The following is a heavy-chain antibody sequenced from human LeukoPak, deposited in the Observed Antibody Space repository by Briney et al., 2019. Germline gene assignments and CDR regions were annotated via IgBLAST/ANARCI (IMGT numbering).Heavy chain of an antibody. Sequence: ASVKVSCKASGYTFTGYYMHWVRQAPGQGLEWMGWINPNSGGTNYAQKFQGRVTMTRDTSISTAYMELSRLRSDDTAVYYCARDGYSSGHPIYNWFDPWGQGTLVTVSS. CDR2: INPNSGGT. V-gene: IGHV1-2*02. J-gene: IGHJ5*02. CDR3: ARDGYSSGHPIYNWFDP. D-gene: IGHD2-15*01. CDR1: GYTFTGYY.